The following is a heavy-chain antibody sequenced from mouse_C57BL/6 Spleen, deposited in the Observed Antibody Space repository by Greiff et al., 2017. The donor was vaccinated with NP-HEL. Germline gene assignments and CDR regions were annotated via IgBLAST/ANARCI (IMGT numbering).Heavy chain of an antibody. Sequence: EVQLVESGGGLVKPGGSLKLSCAASGFTFSSYAMSWVRQTPEKRLEWVATISDGGSYTYYPDNVKGRFTISRDNAKNNLYLQMSHLKSEDTAMYYCARRGYAMDYWGQGTSVTVSS. V-gene: IGHV5-4*01. CDR2: ISDGGSYT. CDR1: GFTFSSYA. CDR3: ARRGYAMDY. J-gene: IGHJ4*01.